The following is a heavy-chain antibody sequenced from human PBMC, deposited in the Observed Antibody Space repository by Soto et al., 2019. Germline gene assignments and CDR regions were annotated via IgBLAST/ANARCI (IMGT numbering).Heavy chain of an antibody. CDR3: AKGLVMLYGRYFDY. Sequence: EVPLVESGGGLVQPGGSLRLSCEASGFTFSTYAMSWVRQAPGKGLEWVSAISPGGGSTYYADSVKGRFTISRDKSKNTRYLQRNSLRAEDTAIYYCAKGLVMLYGRYFDYWGQGTLVTVSS. J-gene: IGHJ4*02. D-gene: IGHD2-8*01. CDR1: GFTFSTYA. V-gene: IGHV3-23*04. CDR2: ISPGGGST.